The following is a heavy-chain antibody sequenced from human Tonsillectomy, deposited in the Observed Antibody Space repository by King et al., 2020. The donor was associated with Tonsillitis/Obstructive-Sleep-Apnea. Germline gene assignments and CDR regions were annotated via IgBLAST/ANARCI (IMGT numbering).Heavy chain of an antibody. V-gene: IGHV4-59*01. CDR2: IYYSGST. CDR3: ARVDCSSTSCYCNY. CDR1: GGSISSYY. J-gene: IGHJ4*02. D-gene: IGHD2-2*01. Sequence: QLQESGPGLVKPSETLSLTCTVSGGSISSYYWSWIRQPPGKGLEWIGYIYYSGSTNYNPSLKSRVTISVDTSKNQFSLKLSSVTAADTAVYYCARVDCSSTSCYCNYWGQGPLVTVSS.